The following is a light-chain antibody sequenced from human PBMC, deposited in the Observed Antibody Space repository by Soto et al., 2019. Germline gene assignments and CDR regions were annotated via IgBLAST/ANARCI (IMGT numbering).Light chain of an antibody. Sequence: DIQMTQSPSTLSASVGDKVTITCRASQSISSWLAWYQQKPGKAPTLLIYDASSLESGVPSRFSGSGSGTEFTLTISSLQPDDFATYYCQQYNSYPWTFCQGTKVEIK. CDR3: QQYNSYPWT. J-gene: IGKJ1*01. CDR1: QSISSW. V-gene: IGKV1-5*01. CDR2: DAS.